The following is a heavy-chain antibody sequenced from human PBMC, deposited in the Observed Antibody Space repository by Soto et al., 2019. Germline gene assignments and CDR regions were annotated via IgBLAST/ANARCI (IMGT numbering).Heavy chain of an antibody. CDR3: ARVYNWNGAAFDI. CDR1: GYTFTSYD. D-gene: IGHD1-20*01. V-gene: IGHV1-8*01. CDR2: MNPNSGNT. J-gene: IGHJ3*02. Sequence: ASVKVSCKASGYTFTSYDINWVRQATGQGLEWMGWMNPNSGNTGYAQKFQGRVTMTRNTSISTAYMELSSLRSEDTAVYYCARVYNWNGAAFDIWAQGTMVPVSS.